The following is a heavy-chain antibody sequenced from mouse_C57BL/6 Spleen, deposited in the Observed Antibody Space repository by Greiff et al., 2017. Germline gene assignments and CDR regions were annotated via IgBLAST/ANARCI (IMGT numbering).Heavy chain of an antibody. CDR2: IYPSDSET. CDR1: GYTFTSYW. Sequence: VQLQQPGAELVRPGSSVKLSCKASGYTFTSYWMDWVKQRPGQGLEWIGNIYPSDSETHYNQKFKDKATLTVDKSSSTAYMQLSSLTSEDSAVYYCASRYDYDWFAYWGQGTLVTVSA. J-gene: IGHJ3*01. V-gene: IGHV1-61*01. CDR3: ASRYDYDWFAY. D-gene: IGHD2-4*01.